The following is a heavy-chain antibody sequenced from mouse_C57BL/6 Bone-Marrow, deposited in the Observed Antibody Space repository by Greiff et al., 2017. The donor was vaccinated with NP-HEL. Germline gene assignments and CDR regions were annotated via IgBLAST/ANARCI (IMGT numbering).Heavy chain of an antibody. CDR3: ARGRVGRGTFDD. J-gene: IGHJ2*01. CDR1: GYTFTSYW. D-gene: IGHD4-1*01. Sequence: QVQLQQPGAELVMPGASVKLSCKASGYTFTSYWMHWVKQRPGQGLEWIGEIDPSDSYTNYNQKFKGKSTLTVDKSSSTAYMQLSSLTSEDSAVYYCARGRVGRGTFDDWGQGTTLTVSS. CDR2: IDPSDSYT. V-gene: IGHV1-69*01.